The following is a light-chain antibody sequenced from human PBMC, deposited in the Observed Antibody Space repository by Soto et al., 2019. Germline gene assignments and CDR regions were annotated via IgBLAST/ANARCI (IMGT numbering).Light chain of an antibody. Sequence: QSALTQPASVSGSPGQSITISCTGTSSDVGAYNYVSWYQQHPGKAPKLMIYDVNNRPSGVSNRFSGSKSGNTASLTISGLQAEDEADYYCSSYTTSSHVLFGGGTKVTVL. J-gene: IGLJ2*01. CDR2: DVN. CDR1: SSDVGAYNY. CDR3: SSYTTSSHVL. V-gene: IGLV2-14*01.